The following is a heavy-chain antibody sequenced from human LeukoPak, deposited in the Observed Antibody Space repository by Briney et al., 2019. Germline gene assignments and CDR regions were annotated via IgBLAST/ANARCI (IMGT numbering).Heavy chain of an antibody. Sequence: SGPALVKPTQTLTLTCTFSGLSLSTSGMCVSWIRQPPGKALEWLALIDWDDDKYYSTSLKTRLTISKDTSKNQVVLTMTNMDPVDTATYYCARNFRGSGSYGFDYWGQGTLVTVSS. D-gene: IGHD1-26*01. CDR1: GLSLSTSGMC. CDR2: IDWDDDK. CDR3: ARNFRGSGSYGFDY. V-gene: IGHV2-70*01. J-gene: IGHJ4*02.